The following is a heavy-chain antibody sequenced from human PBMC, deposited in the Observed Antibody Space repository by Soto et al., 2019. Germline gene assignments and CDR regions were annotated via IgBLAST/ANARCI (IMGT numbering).Heavy chain of an antibody. D-gene: IGHD2-2*01. CDR3: ARDPSIVLVPAATYYYYYYGMDV. J-gene: IGHJ6*02. Sequence: PGGSLRLSCAASGFTFSSYWMHWVRQVPGKGLMWVSHITSDGRRTTYADSVKGRITISRDNAKNTLYLQMNSLRAEDTAGYYCARDPSIVLVPAATYYYYYYGMDVWGQGTTVTVSS. V-gene: IGHV3-74*01. CDR2: ITSDGRRT. CDR1: GFTFSSYW.